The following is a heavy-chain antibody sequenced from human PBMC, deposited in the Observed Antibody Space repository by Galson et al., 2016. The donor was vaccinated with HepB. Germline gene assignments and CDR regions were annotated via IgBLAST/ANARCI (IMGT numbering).Heavy chain of an antibody. CDR3: ASGIVGANADFDY. CDR2: ISAYNGNT. D-gene: IGHD1-26*01. J-gene: IGHJ4*02. V-gene: IGHV1-18*01. Sequence: SVKVSCKASGYTFTTYGINWVRQAPGQGLEWMGWISAYNGNTNYALKVQGRVTMSTDTSTNTAYMELRSLRSDDTAVYYCASGIVGANADFDYWGQGTLVTVSS. CDR1: GYTFTTYG.